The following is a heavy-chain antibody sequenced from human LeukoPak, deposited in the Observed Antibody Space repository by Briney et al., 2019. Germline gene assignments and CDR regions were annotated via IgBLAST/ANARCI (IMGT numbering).Heavy chain of an antibody. CDR2: IYYSGST. D-gene: IGHD6-13*01. CDR3: ARAQQQLVLDYFDY. J-gene: IGHJ4*02. Sequence: PSETLSLTCTVSGGTISSSSYYWGWIRQPPGKGLEWIGSIYYSGSTYYNPSLKSRVTISVDTSKNQFSLKLSSVTAADTAVYYCARAQQQLVLDYFDYWGQGTLVTVSS. CDR1: GGTISSSSYY. V-gene: IGHV4-39*07.